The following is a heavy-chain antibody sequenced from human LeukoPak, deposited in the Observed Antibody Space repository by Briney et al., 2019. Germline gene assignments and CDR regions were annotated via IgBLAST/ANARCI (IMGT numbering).Heavy chain of an antibody. V-gene: IGHV3-23*01. Sequence: GGSLRLSCVVSGFTVSSNYLTWVRQAPGKGLEWVSAISGSGGSTYYADSVKGRFTISRDNSKNTLYLQMNSLSAEDTAVYYCAKGAAAAGLPIDYWGQGTLVTVSS. CDR3: AKGAAAAGLPIDY. CDR2: ISGSGGST. D-gene: IGHD6-13*01. J-gene: IGHJ4*02. CDR1: GFTVSSNY.